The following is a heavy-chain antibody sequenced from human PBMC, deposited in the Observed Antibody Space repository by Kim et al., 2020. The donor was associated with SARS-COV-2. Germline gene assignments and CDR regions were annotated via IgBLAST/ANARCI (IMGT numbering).Heavy chain of an antibody. CDR2: FDPEDGET. CDR3: APSYGSSWYKLSYYYYGMDV. D-gene: IGHD6-13*01. V-gene: IGHV1-24*01. J-gene: IGHJ6*02. Sequence: ASVKVSCKVSGYTLTELSMHWVRQAPGKGLEWMGDFDPEDGETIYAQKFQGRVTMTEDTSTDTAYMELSSLRSEDTAVYYSAPSYGSSWYKLSYYYYGMDVWGQGTTVTVSS. CDR1: GYTLTELS.